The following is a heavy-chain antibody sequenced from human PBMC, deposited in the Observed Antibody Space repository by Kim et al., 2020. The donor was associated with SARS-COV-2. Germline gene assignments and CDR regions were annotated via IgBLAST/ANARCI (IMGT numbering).Heavy chain of an antibody. Sequence: GGSLRLSCAASGFTFNDYAMHWVRQAPGKGLEWVSSISWNSGSVGYADSVKGRFTISRDNAKNSLYLQMNSLRAEDTALYYCAKAWGSGTYCLSYWGQGTLVTVSS. D-gene: IGHD3-10*01. CDR2: ISWNSGSV. J-gene: IGHJ4*02. CDR1: GFTFNDYA. CDR3: AKAWGSGTYCLSY. V-gene: IGHV3-9*01.